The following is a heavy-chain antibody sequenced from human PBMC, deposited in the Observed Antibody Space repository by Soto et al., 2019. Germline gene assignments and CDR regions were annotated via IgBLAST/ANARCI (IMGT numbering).Heavy chain of an antibody. V-gene: IGHV3-74*01. J-gene: IGHJ2*01. CDR2: INTDGSST. Sequence: GGSLRLSCAASGFTFSSYWMHWVRQAPGKGLVWVSRINTDGSSTSYADSVKGRFTISRDNAKNTLYLQMNSLRAEDTAVYYCAREDIAVPFFDLWGRGTLVTVSS. CDR3: AREDIAVPFFDL. CDR1: GFTFSSYW. D-gene: IGHD6-19*01.